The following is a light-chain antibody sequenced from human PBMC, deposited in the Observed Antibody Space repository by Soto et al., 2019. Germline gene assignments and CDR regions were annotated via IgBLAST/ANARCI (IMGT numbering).Light chain of an antibody. J-gene: IGKJ1*01. CDR3: QRYGSSRPWT. V-gene: IGKV3-20*01. CDR1: QSVTSNY. Sequence: EIVLTQSPGTLSLSPGERATLSCRVSQSVTSNYIAWYQQKPGQAPRLLIYCASSRATGIPDRFSGSGSGTDFTLTISRLEPADFAVYYCQRYGSSRPWTFGQGTKVDIK. CDR2: CAS.